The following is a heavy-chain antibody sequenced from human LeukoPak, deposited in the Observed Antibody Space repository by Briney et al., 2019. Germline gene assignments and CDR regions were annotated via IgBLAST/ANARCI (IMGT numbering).Heavy chain of an antibody. CDR3: ARGCDTNCFFNDY. J-gene: IGHJ4*02. V-gene: IGHV3-48*02. CDR1: GFSLNIYA. D-gene: IGHD2-8*01. CDR2: IGTSSNNI. Sequence: GGSLRLSCTASGFSLNIYAMNWVRQAPGKGLEWLSYIGTSSNNIKYADSVKGRFTISRDNAKDSLYLQMNSLRDEDTAIYYCARGCDTNCFFNDYWGQGTLVTVSS.